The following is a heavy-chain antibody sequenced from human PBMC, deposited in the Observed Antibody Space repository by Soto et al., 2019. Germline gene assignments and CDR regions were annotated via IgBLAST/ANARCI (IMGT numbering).Heavy chain of an antibody. Sequence: QVQLVESGGGVVQPGRSLRLSCAASGFTFSDYGMHWVRQAPGKGLEWVAVISYDGGDRYYGDSMKGRFTISRDNSKNTLFLQMSSLRTEDTAVYYCAKARRSCTSCYMELDSGGQGTLVTVSS. CDR1: GFTFSDYG. J-gene: IGHJ4*02. CDR2: ISYDGGDR. D-gene: IGHD2-2*02. V-gene: IGHV3-30*18. CDR3: AKARRSCTSCYMELDS.